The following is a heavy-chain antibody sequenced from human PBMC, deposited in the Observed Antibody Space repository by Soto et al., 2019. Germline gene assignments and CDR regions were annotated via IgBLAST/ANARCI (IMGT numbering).Heavy chain of an antibody. D-gene: IGHD3-10*01. J-gene: IGHJ6*02. CDR2: IYSGGST. CDR3: ARGRYYYGSGGGYGMDV. CDR1: GFTVSSNY. Sequence: EVQLVESGGGLIQPGGSLRLSCAASGFTVSSNYMSWVRQAPGKGLEWVSVIYSGGSTYYADSVKGRFTISRDNSKNTLYLQMNSLRAEGTAVYYCARGRYYYGSGGGYGMDVWGQGTTVTVSS. V-gene: IGHV3-53*01.